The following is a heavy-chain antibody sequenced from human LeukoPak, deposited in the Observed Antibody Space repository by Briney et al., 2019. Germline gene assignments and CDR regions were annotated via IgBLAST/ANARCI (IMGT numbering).Heavy chain of an antibody. D-gene: IGHD3-16*02. Sequence: SETLSLTCTVSGSSISSSSYYWGWIRQPPGKGLEWIGSIYYSGSTYYNPSLKSRVTISVDTSKNQFSLKLSSVTAANTAVYYCARHVSDDYVWGSYRTFDYWGQGTLVTVSS. CDR1: GSSISSSSYY. J-gene: IGHJ4*02. CDR2: IYYSGST. CDR3: ARHVSDDYVWGSYRTFDY. V-gene: IGHV4-39*01.